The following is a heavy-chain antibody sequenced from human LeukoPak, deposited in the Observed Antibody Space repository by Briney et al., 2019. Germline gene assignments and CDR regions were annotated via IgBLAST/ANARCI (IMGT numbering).Heavy chain of an antibody. V-gene: IGHV3-30*02. CDR2: IRYDGTNK. J-gene: IGHJ4*02. CDR1: GFTFSSYG. CDR3: AREREDCSSSSCYEEFDC. Sequence: GGSLRLSCAASGFTFSSYGMHWVRQAPGKGLEWVAFIRYDGTNKYYPDSVKGRFTISRDNSKNTLYLQMNSLRAEDTAIYYCAREREDCSSSSCYEEFDCWGQGTLVTVSS. D-gene: IGHD2-2*01.